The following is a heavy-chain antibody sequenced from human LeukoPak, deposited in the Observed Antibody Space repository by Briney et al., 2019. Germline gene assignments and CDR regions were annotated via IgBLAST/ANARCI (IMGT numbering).Heavy chain of an antibody. CDR1: GGSISSSGYY. J-gene: IGHJ4*02. CDR2: INHSGST. D-gene: IGHD1-26*01. Sequence: PSETLSLTCTVSGGSISSSGYYWSWIRQPPGKGLEWIGEINHSGSTNHNPSLKSRVTISVDTSKNQFSLKLSSVTAADTAVYYCARYREVGATVDYWGQGTLVTVSS. CDR3: ARYREVGATVDY. V-gene: IGHV4-39*07.